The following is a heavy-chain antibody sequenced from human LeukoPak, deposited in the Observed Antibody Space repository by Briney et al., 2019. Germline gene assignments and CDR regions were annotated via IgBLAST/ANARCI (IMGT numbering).Heavy chain of an antibody. CDR2: INHSGST. D-gene: IGHD6-6*01. V-gene: IGHV4-34*01. CDR1: GGSFSGYY. J-gene: IGHJ5*02. CDR3: ARTYSSSSLPTNWFDP. Sequence: SETLSLTCAVYGGSFSGYYWSWIRQPPGKGLEWIGEINHSGSTNYNPSLKSRVTISVDTSKNQFSLKLSSVTAADTAVYYCARTYSSSSLPTNWFDPWGQGTLVTVSS.